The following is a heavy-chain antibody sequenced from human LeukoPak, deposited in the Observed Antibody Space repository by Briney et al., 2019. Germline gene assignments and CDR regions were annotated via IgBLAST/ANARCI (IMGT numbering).Heavy chain of an antibody. V-gene: IGHV3-23*01. D-gene: IGHD4-17*01. CDR1: GFTFSTYA. Sequence: PGGSLTLSCAASGFTFSTYAMSWVRQAPGKGLEWVSGISASGGTTYYADSVKGRFTISRDNSKNTLYLQMNSLRGEDTAVYYCAKVFYGDHDYWGQGTLVTVSS. CDR2: ISASGGTT. CDR3: AKVFYGDHDY. J-gene: IGHJ4*02.